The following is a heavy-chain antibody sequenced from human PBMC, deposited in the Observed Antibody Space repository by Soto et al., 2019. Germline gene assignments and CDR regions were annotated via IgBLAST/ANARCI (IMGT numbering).Heavy chain of an antibody. CDR3: ARDSGFFEY. CDR2: ISAYNGNT. V-gene: IGHV1-18*01. Sequence: GASVKVSCKASGYTFTSYGISWVRQAPGQGLEWMGWISAYNGNTNYAQKLQGRVTITMDTSASTGYMELSSLRSEDTAVYYCARDSGFFEYWGQGALVTVSS. CDR1: GYTFTSYG. J-gene: IGHJ4*02. D-gene: IGHD6-19*01.